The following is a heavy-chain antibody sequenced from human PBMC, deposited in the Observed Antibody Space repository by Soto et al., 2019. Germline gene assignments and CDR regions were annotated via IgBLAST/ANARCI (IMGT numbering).Heavy chain of an antibody. Sequence: AGGSLRLSCAASGFTFDDYAMHWVRQAPGKGLEWVSGISWNSGSIGYADSVKGRFTISRDNAKNSLYLQMNSLRAEDTALYYCAKGRVGAPPYYYYGMDVWGQGTTVTVSS. J-gene: IGHJ6*02. CDR1: GFTFDDYA. CDR3: AKGRVGAPPYYYYGMDV. V-gene: IGHV3-9*01. CDR2: ISWNSGSI. D-gene: IGHD1-26*01.